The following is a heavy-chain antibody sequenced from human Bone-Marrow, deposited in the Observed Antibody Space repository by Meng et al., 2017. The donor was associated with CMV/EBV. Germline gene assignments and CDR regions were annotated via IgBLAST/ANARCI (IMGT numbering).Heavy chain of an antibody. CDR1: GFTFSSYE. CDR3: AKVSYCGGDCYSRHYYGMDV. CDR2: ISSSGSTI. Sequence: GGSLRLSCAASGFTFSSYEMNWVRQAPGKGLEWVSYISSSGSTIYYADSVKGRLTISRDNAKNSLYLQMNSLRAEDTAVYYCAKVSYCGGDCYSRHYYGMDVWGQGTTVTVSS. V-gene: IGHV3-48*03. D-gene: IGHD2-21*01. J-gene: IGHJ6*02.